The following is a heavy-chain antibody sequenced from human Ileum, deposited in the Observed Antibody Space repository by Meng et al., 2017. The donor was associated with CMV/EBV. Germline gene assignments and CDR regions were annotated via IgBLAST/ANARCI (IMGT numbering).Heavy chain of an antibody. V-gene: IGHV4-4*07. CDR1: GVSISNYY. D-gene: IGHD3-10*01. J-gene: IGHJ4*02. Sequence: QVRRQESGPGLVNPSETLSLTCSVSGVSISNYYWTWIRQPAGKGLEFIGRVSPGGIEYNPSLMSRVTMSLDTSRNQLSLNLNSVTAADTAVYYCARAAARGVPVDYWGQGILVTVSS. CDR3: ARAAARGVPVDY. CDR2: VSPGGI.